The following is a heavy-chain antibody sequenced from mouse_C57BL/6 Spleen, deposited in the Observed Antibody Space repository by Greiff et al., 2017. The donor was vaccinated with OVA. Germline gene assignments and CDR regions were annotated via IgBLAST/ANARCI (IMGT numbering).Heavy chain of an antibody. V-gene: IGHV1-82*01. J-gene: IGHJ3*01. Sequence: VKLMESGPELVKPGASVKISCKASGYAFSSSWMNWVKQRPGKGLEWIGRIYPGDGDTNYNGKFKGKATLTVDKSSSTAYMQLSSLTSEDSAVYFCANYYGVASGCAYGGKGTLVTVSA. D-gene: IGHD1-1*01. CDR3: ANYYGVASGCAY. CDR2: IYPGDGDT. CDR1: GYAFSSSW.